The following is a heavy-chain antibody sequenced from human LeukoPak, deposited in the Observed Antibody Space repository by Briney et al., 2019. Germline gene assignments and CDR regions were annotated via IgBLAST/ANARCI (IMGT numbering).Heavy chain of an antibody. CDR2: IKEDGSER. CDR1: RFTFSTYW. J-gene: IGHJ2*01. V-gene: IGHV3-7*01. Sequence: GGSLRLSCAASRFTFSTYWMTWVRQAPGKGLEWVANIKEDGSERYYVDSVKGRFTISRDNAKNSLYLQMNSLRAEDTAVYYCARYGSSWSDYWYFDLWGRGTLVTVSS. D-gene: IGHD6-13*01. CDR3: ARYGSSWSDYWYFDL.